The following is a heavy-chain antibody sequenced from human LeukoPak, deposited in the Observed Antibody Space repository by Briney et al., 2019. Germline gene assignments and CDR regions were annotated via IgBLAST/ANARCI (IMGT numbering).Heavy chain of an antibody. D-gene: IGHD2-21*02. J-gene: IGHJ4*02. V-gene: IGHV4-59*01. CDR2: IYYSGST. CDR1: GVSISSYY. CDR3: ARFVVVTAYFDY. Sequence: SETLSLTCTVSGVSISSYYWSWIRQPPGKGLEWIGYIYYSGSTNYNPSLKSRVTISVDTSKNQFSLKLSSVTAADTAVYYCARFVVVTAYFDYWGQGTLVTVSS.